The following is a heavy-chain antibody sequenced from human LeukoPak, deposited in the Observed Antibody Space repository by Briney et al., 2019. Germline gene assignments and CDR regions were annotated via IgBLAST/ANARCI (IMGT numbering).Heavy chain of an antibody. CDR3: AKDSASKWRTYFDY. CDR2: FSGSGGST. D-gene: IGHD5-12*01. J-gene: IGHJ4*02. V-gene: IGHV3-23*01. CDR1: GFTFNNYA. Sequence: GGSLRLSCEASGFTFNNYAMTWVRQAPGKGLEWVSTFSGSGGSTYYADSVKGRFTISRDDFKNTLFLQMNSLRAEDTALYYCAKDSASKWRTYFDYWGQGALVTVSS.